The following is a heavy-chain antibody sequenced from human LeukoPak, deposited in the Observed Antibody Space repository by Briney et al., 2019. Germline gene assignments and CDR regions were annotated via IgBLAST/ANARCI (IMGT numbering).Heavy chain of an antibody. D-gene: IGHD3-10*01. CDR2: IYYSGST. J-gene: IGHJ4*02. V-gene: IGHV4-31*03. CDR1: GGSISSGGYY. Sequence: PSETLSLTCTVSGGSISSGGYYWSWIRQHPGKGLEWIGYIYYSGSTYYNPSLKSRVTISVDTSKNQFSLKLSSVTAADTAVYYCARDFHSGINRLCYFDYWGQGTLVTVSS. CDR3: ARDFHSGINRLCYFDY.